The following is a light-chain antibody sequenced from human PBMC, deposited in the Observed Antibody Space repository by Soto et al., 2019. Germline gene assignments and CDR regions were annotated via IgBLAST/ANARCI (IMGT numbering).Light chain of an antibody. V-gene: IGKV3D-15*01. CDR1: QSVGSSY. Sequence: EVVLTQSPGTLSLSQGERATLSCRAIQSVGSSYLAWFQQIPGQAPRLLIYDASKRATGIPARFSGSGSGTEFTLTISSLQSEDFAVYYCQQYNNWPPETFGQGTKVDIK. CDR3: QQYNNWPPET. CDR2: DAS. J-gene: IGKJ1*01.